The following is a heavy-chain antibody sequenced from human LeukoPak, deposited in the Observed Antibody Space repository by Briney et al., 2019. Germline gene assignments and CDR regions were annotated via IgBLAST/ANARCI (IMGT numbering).Heavy chain of an antibody. CDR3: ARSCRGGSCYVDY. J-gene: IGHJ4*02. Sequence: GASVTVSFKASGYTFTGYYMHWVRQAPGQGLEWMGWINPNSGGTNYAQKFQGRVTMTRDTSMSTAYMELSRLRSDDTAVYYCARSCRGGSCYVDYWGQGTLVTVSS. CDR1: GYTFTGYY. CDR2: INPNSGGT. D-gene: IGHD2-15*01. V-gene: IGHV1-2*02.